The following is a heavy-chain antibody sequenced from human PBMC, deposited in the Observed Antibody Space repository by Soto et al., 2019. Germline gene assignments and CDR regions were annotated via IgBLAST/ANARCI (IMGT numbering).Heavy chain of an antibody. CDR2: IYPDDSDT. J-gene: IGHJ3*02. CDR1: GYSFTSYW. CDR3: ARHSSGFAAFDI. V-gene: IGHV5-51*01. Sequence: GESLKISCKGSGYSFTSYWIAWVRQMPGKGLEWMGIIYPDDSDTRYSPSFQGQVTISADKSISTAFLQWSSLEASDTAMYYCARHSSGFAAFDIWGQGTMVTVS. D-gene: IGHD3-22*01.